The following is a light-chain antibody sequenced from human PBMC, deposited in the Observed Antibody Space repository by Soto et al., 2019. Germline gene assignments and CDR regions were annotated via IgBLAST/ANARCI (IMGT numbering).Light chain of an antibody. CDR2: GAS. CDR3: QQYGSSLT. CDR1: QSVSSK. J-gene: IGKJ4*01. V-gene: IGKV3-15*01. Sequence: EIVMTQSPATLSVSPGERATLSCRASQSVSSKLAWYQQKPGQGPRLLIYGASTRATGIPDRFSASGSGTEFTLTISRLEPEDFAVYYCQQYGSSLTFGGGTKVEIK.